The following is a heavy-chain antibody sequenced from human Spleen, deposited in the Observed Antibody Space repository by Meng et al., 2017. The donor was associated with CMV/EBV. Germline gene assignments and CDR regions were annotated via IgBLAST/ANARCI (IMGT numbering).Heavy chain of an antibody. J-gene: IGHJ4*02. CDR2: INTNTGNP. V-gene: IGHV7-4-1*01. CDR3: ASNPYYFDY. D-gene: IGHD1-14*01. CDR1: GYTFTDYY. Sequence: QVQLVQSGAEVKKPGASVKASCKSSGYTFTDYYIHWVRQAPGKGLEWMGWINTNTGNPTYAQGFTGRFVFSLDTSVSTAYLQICSLKAEDTAVYYCASNPYYFDYWGQGTLVTVSS.